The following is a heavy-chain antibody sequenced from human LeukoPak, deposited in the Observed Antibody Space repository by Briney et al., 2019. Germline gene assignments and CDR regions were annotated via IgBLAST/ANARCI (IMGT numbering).Heavy chain of an antibody. D-gene: IGHD7-27*01. CDR3: ARPPWGSVAFDI. CDR2: ISGSGGST. Sequence: GGSLRLSCAASGFTFSSYAMSWVRQAPGKGLEWVSAISGSGGSTYYADSVKGRFTISRDNPKNTLYLQMNSLRAEDTAVYYCARPPWGSVAFDIWGQGTMVTVSS. J-gene: IGHJ3*02. V-gene: IGHV3-23*01. CDR1: GFTFSSYA.